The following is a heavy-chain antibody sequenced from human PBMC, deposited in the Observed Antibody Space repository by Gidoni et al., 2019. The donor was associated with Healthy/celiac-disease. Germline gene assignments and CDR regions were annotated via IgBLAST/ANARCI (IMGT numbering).Heavy chain of an antibody. D-gene: IGHD4-17*01. V-gene: IGHV1-8*01. CDR3: ASSATTVVTPGAFDI. CDR2: MNPNSGKT. J-gene: IGHJ3*02. Sequence: QVQLVQSGAEVKKPGASVTVSCKASGYTFTSYDINWVRQATGQGLEWMGWMNPNSGKTGYAKKYQGRVTMTRNTTISTDYMELSSLRSEDTAVYYCASSATTVVTPGAFDIWGQGTMVTVSS. CDR1: GYTFTSYD.